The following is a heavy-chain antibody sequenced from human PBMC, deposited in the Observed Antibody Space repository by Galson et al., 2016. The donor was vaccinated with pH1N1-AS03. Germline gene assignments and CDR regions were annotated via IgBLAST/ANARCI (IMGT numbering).Heavy chain of an antibody. D-gene: IGHD6-6*01. V-gene: IGHV1-69-2*01. J-gene: IGHJ4*02. CDR1: GYTFTDYN. Sequence: VKVSCKVSGYTFTDYNMHWMQQAPGKGLEWMGLVDPDTSKTKYAEKFQGRVTITADTSRDTAYMDLSGLRSADTAIYYCATGGPRDSLSSWGQGTLVTVSS. CDR3: ATGGPRDSLSS. CDR2: VDPDTSKT.